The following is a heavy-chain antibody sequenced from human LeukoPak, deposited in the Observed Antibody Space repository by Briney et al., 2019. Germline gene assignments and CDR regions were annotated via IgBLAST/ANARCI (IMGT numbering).Heavy chain of an antibody. CDR3: ARGFADFVWGSYPSSY. J-gene: IGHJ4*02. Sequence: LGGSLRLSCAASGFTFTNYAMNWVRQAPGKGLHWVSTISGRGDYTYYADSVKGRFTISRDNSKNTLYLQMNSLRAEDTAVYYCARGFADFVWGSYPSSYWGQGILVTVSS. D-gene: IGHD3-16*02. V-gene: IGHV3-23*01. CDR1: GFTFTNYA. CDR2: ISGRGDYT.